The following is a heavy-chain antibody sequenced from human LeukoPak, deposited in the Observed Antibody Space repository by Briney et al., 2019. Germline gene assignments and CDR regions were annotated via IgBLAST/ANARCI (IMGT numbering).Heavy chain of an antibody. V-gene: IGHV3-11*01. CDR2: MSSRSGII. Sequence: GGSLRLSCVASGFNFSDYYMNWIRQSPGKGLEWISYMSSRSGIIYYADSVKGRFIISRDNARNSLYLQMNSLRVDDTAVYYCAGGLLEAQGWLQWLGTVYSMDVWGQGTPVTVSS. CDR1: GFNFSDYY. CDR3: AGGLLEAQGWLQWLGTVYSMDV. D-gene: IGHD5-24*01. J-gene: IGHJ6*02.